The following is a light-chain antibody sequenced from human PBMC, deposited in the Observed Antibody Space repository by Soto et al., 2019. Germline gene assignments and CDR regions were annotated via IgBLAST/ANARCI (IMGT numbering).Light chain of an antibody. CDR3: MQSLQTPIT. CDR1: QSLLHSNGYNY. J-gene: IGKJ5*01. Sequence: DIVMTQSPLSLPVTPGEPASISCRSSQSLLHSNGYNYLDWYLQEPGQSPQLLIYFGSFRASGVPDRFSGSGSGTDFTLTISRVEAEDFGVYYCMQSLQTPITFGQGTRLEI. V-gene: IGKV2-28*01. CDR2: FGS.